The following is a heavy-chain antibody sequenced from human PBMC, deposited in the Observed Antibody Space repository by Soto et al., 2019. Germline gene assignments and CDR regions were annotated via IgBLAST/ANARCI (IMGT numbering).Heavy chain of an antibody. CDR3: AREEAAERNYYGLDV. J-gene: IGHJ6*02. Sequence: QVQLVQSGPEVRKPGASVKVSCKASGYIFSRYGISWVRQAPGQGLEWMAWISGYNGNTKFGERVQGRVNVTTDTSTSPASMELRRLRSADTAVYYCAREEAAERNYYGLDVWGPGTTVIVSS. CDR1: GYIFSRYG. D-gene: IGHD6-13*01. V-gene: IGHV1-18*04. CDR2: ISGYNGNT.